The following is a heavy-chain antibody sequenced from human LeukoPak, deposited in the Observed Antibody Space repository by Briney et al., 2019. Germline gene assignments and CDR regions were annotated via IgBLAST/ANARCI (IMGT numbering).Heavy chain of an antibody. J-gene: IGHJ4*02. CDR2: IYHSGST. Sequence: SETLSLTCAVSGYSISSGYYWGWIRQPPGKGLEWIGSIYHSGSTYYNPSLKSRVTISVDTSKNQFSLKLSYVTAADTAVYYCATPYIDSSGYYPSFDYWGQGTLVTVSS. CDR1: GYSISSGYY. D-gene: IGHD3-22*01. V-gene: IGHV4-38-2*01. CDR3: ATPYIDSSGYYPSFDY.